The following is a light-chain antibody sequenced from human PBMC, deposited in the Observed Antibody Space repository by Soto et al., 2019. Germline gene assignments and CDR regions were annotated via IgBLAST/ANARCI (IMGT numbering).Light chain of an antibody. V-gene: IGKV3-20*01. J-gene: IGKJ4*01. Sequence: ESVLTQSPGILSLSPGDGATLSCRASQSVSSNYLAWYQQNPGQAPRLLIYGTSTRASGIPDRFSGSGSGTDFTLTITRLEPEDFAVYFCQQYGVSPATFGGGTKV. CDR2: GTS. CDR3: QQYGVSPAT. CDR1: QSVSSNY.